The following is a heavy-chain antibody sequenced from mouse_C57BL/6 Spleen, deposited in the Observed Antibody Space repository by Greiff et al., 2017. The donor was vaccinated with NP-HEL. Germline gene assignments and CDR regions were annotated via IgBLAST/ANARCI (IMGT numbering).Heavy chain of an antibody. CDR1: GFTFSDYG. CDR3: ARGGMKAMDY. Sequence: EVKLQESGGGLVKPGGSLKLSCAASGFTFSDYGMHWVRQAPEKGLEWVAYISSGSSTIYYADTVKGRFTISRDNAKNTLFLQMTSLRSEETAMYYCARGGMKAMDYWGQGTSVTVSS. D-gene: IGHD2-10*02. CDR2: ISSGSSTI. J-gene: IGHJ4*01. V-gene: IGHV5-17*01.